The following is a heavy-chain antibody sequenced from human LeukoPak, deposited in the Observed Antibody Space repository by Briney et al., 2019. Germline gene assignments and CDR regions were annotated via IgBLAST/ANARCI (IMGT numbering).Heavy chain of an antibody. J-gene: IGHJ5*02. D-gene: IGHD2-2*01. V-gene: IGHV4-34*01. CDR2: INHSGST. Sequence: SETLSLTCAVYGGSFSGYYWNWIRQPPGKGLEWIGEINHSGSTNYNPSLKSRVTISVDTSKNQFSLKLSSVTAADTAVYYCARRGYCSSTSCYPVPNWFDPWGQGTLVTVSS. CDR1: GGSFSGYY. CDR3: ARRGYCSSTSCYPVPNWFDP.